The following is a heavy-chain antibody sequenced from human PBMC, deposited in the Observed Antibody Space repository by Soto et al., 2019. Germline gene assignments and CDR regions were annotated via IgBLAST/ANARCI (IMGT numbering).Heavy chain of an antibody. CDR1: GYTFTSYG. D-gene: IGHD3-9*01. Sequence: ASVKVSCKASGYTFTSYGISWVRQATGQGLEWMGWMNPNSGNTGYAQKFQGRVTMTRNTSISTAYMELSSLRSEDTAVYYCARGVLRYFDWLSPLDVWGKGTTVTVSS. CDR2: MNPNSGNT. J-gene: IGHJ6*04. V-gene: IGHV1-8*02. CDR3: ARGVLRYFDWLSPLDV.